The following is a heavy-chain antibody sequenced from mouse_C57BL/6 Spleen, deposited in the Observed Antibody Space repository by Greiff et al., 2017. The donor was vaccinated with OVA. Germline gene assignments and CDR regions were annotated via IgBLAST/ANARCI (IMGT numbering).Heavy chain of an antibody. D-gene: IGHD1-1*01. J-gene: IGHJ2*01. CDR3: FTTVVAKDFDY. CDR1: GYAFTNYL. Sequence: QVQLKESGAELVRPGTSVKVSCKASGYAFTNYLIEWVKQRPGQGLEWIGVINPGSGGANYNEKFKGKATLTADKSSSTAYMQLSSLTSEDSAVYFCFTTVVAKDFDYWGQGTTLTVSS. V-gene: IGHV1-54*01. CDR2: INPGSGGA.